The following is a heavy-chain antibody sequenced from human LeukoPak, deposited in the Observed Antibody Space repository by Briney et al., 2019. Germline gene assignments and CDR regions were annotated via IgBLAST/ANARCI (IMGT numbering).Heavy chain of an antibody. CDR2: VSANGDNT. Sequence: SGGSLRLSCAASGFTFSNYAMSWVRQAPGKGLEWVSAVSANGDNTYYTDSVKGRFTISRDNSKNTLYLQMNSLRAEDTAVYYCAKSKFGYYGSGSYLAGRMDVWGKGTTVTVSS. D-gene: IGHD3-10*01. CDR1: GFTFSNYA. CDR3: AKSKFGYYGSGSYLAGRMDV. V-gene: IGHV3-23*01. J-gene: IGHJ6*04.